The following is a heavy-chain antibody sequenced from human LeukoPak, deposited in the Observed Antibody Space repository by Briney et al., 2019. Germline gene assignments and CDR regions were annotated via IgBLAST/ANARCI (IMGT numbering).Heavy chain of an antibody. J-gene: IGHJ6*03. CDR1: GFTWSDHA. CDR3: AKNRVGSSGYPHYYYYYYMDV. D-gene: IGHD3-22*01. Sequence: GGSLRLSCAASGFTWSDHAMIWVRQAPGKGLEWVANIKQDGSEKYYVDSVKGRFTISRDNAKNSLYLQMNSLRAEDTAVYYCAKNRVGSSGYPHYYYYYYMDVWGKGTTVTVSS. CDR2: IKQDGSEK. V-gene: IGHV3-7*03.